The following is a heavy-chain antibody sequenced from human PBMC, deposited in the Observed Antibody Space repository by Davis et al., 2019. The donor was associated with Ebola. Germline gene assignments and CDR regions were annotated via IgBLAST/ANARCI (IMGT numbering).Heavy chain of an antibody. CDR1: GFILGPNY. J-gene: IGHJ4*02. Sequence: LTRAASGFILGPNYMSWVRQAPGKGPEWISIIYTSGNTYYAESLKGRFTIPRDKPKNSPYLQLNSLTADDTAVYCCPKAPNIVVVPAALYYFDYWGQGTLVTVSS. CDR2: IYTSGNT. D-gene: IGHD2-2*01. V-gene: IGHV3-53*01. CDR3: PKAPNIVVVPAALYYFDY.